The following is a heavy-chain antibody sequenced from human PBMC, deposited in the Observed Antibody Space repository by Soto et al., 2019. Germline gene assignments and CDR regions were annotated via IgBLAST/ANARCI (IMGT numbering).Heavy chain of an antibody. Sequence: QVQLVQSGAEVKKPGSSVKVSCKASGGTFSSYAISWVRQAPGQGLEWMGGIIPIFGTANYAQKFQGRVTITADESTRTAYMGLSSLRSEDTAVYYCARASSGYYPTYYYYGMDVWGQGTTVTVSS. CDR2: IIPIFGTA. J-gene: IGHJ6*02. CDR3: ARASSGYYPTYYYYGMDV. V-gene: IGHV1-69*01. D-gene: IGHD3-22*01. CDR1: GGTFSSYA.